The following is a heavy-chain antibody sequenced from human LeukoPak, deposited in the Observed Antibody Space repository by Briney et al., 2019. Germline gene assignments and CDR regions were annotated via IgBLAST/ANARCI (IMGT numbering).Heavy chain of an antibody. CDR2: ISGSGGSR. V-gene: IGHV3-23*01. Sequence: PGGSLRLSCAASGFTFSSWVRQAPGKGLEWVSTISGSGGSRSYADSVKGRFTISRDNSKNTLYLQMNSLRAEDTAVYYCANFPSTPNDIVVVVAAGYFDYWGQGTLVTVSS. CDR1: GFTFSS. J-gene: IGHJ4*02. D-gene: IGHD2-15*01. CDR3: ANFPSTPNDIVVVVAAGYFDY.